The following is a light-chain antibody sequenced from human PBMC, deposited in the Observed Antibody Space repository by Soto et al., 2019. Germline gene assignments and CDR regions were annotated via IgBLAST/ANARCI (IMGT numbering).Light chain of an antibody. CDR1: QSVSSTY. Sequence: EIVLTRSPGTLSLSPGEGATLSCRASQSVSSTYLAWYQQKPGQTPRLLIYGASSRATGIPDRFSGSGSGTDFTLTISRLEPEDFAVYYCQQFGSSPFTFGGGTRVEIK. V-gene: IGKV3-20*01. J-gene: IGKJ4*01. CDR2: GAS. CDR3: QQFGSSPFT.